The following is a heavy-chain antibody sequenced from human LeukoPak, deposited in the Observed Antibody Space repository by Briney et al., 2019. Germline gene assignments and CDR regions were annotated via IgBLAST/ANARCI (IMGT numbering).Heavy chain of an antibody. CDR2: ISGSGGST. CDR1: GFTFSSYG. J-gene: IGHJ4*02. D-gene: IGHD3-10*02. Sequence: GGSLRLSCAASGFTFSSYGMSWVRQAPGKGLEWVSVISGSGGSTYYADSVKGRFTISRDNSKNTLYLQMNSLRAEDTAVYYCARGTMFPYYFDYWGQGTLVTVSS. CDR3: ARGTMFPYYFDY. V-gene: IGHV3-23*01.